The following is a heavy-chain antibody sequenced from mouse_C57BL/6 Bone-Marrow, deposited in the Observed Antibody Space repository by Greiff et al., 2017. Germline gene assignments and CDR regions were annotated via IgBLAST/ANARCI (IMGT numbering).Heavy chain of an antibody. CDR1: GYTFTSYW. CDR3: ASPGAGFAY. CDR2: IDPSDSYT. V-gene: IGHV1-50*01. Sequence: QVQLQQPGAELVKPGASVKLSCKASGYTFTSYWMQWAKQRPGQGLEWIGEIDPSDSYTNYNQKFKGKATLSVVTSSSTAYMPLSSLTSEDAAVYYCASPGAGFAYWGQGTLVTVTA. J-gene: IGHJ3*01. D-gene: IGHD4-1*01.